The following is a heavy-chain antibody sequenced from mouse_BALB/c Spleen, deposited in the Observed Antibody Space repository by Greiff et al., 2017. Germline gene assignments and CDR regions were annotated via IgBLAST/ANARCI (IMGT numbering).Heavy chain of an antibody. CDR1: GFSLTSYG. CDR2: IWSGGST. D-gene: IGHD1-1*01. V-gene: IGHV2-2*02. J-gene: IGHJ4*01. Sequence: QVQLQQSGPGLVQPSQSLSITCTASGFSLTSYGVHWVRQSPGKGLEWLGVIWSGGSTDYNAAFISRLSISKDNSKSQVFFKMNSLQANDTAIYYCARREDTTVVATNYYAMDYWGQGTSVTVSA. CDR3: ARREDTTVVATNYYAMDY.